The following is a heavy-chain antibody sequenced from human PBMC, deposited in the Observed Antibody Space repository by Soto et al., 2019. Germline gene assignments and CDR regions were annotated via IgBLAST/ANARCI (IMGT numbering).Heavy chain of an antibody. Sequence: EEQLLESGGGWVQPGGSLRLSCAASGFTFSSYDMSWVRQAPGKGLEWVSAINGNGGSAYYADSVKGRFTISRDNSRNARDVQMSSLRREDKDIYYCAKEDALWTNGHVDIWGQGTLVTVSS. D-gene: IGHD2-8*01. V-gene: IGHV3-23*01. CDR2: INGNGGSA. CDR1: GFTFSSYD. J-gene: IGHJ3*02. CDR3: AKEDALWTNGHVDI.